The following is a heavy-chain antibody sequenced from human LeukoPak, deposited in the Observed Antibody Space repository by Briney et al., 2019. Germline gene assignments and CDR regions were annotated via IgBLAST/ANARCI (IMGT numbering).Heavy chain of an antibody. CDR1: GFTFSSYA. V-gene: IGHV3-23*01. Sequence: GGSLRLSCAASGFTFSSYAMSWVRQAPGKGLEWVSAISGSGGSTYYADSVKGRFTISRDNSKNTLYLQMNSLRAEDTAVYYCAKATTMIVVVSMDVWGKGTTVTASS. CDR3: AKATTMIVVVSMDV. D-gene: IGHD3-22*01. CDR2: ISGSGGST. J-gene: IGHJ6*03.